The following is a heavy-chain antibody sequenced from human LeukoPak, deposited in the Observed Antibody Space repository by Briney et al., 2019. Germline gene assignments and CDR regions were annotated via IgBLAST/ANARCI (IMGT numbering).Heavy chain of an antibody. Sequence: GASVKVSCKASGYTFTSYYMHWVRQAPGQGLEWMGIINLSGGSTSYAQKFQGRVTMTRDTSTSTVYMELSSLRSEDTAVYYCARDPCSSTSCRGPPWFDPWGQGTLVTVSS. D-gene: IGHD2-2*01. V-gene: IGHV1-46*01. CDR3: ARDPCSSTSCRGPPWFDP. CDR1: GYTFTSYY. CDR2: INLSGGST. J-gene: IGHJ5*02.